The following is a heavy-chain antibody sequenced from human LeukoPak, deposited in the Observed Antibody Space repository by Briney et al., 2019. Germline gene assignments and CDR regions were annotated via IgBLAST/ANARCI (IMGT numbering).Heavy chain of an antibody. CDR1: GGSISSSY. Sequence: SETLSLTCTVSGGSISSSYWSWIRQPAGKGLEWIGRIYSSGTTTYNPSLKSRVTISVDTSKNQFSLKLSSVTAEDTAVYYCARDGSSSSGVVDYWGQGTLVTVSS. CDR2: IYSSGTT. D-gene: IGHD6-6*01. CDR3: ARDGSSSSGVVDY. J-gene: IGHJ4*02. V-gene: IGHV4-4*07.